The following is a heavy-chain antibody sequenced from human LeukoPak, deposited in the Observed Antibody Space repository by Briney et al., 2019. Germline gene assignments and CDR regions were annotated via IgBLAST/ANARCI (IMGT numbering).Heavy chain of an antibody. Sequence: GGSLRLSCAASGFTVSNNYINWVRQAPGKGLEWVSVIYSGGGTFYADSVKGRFTISRDISQNTLFLQMNSLRAEDTAVYYCARGGKLMGYCSNGVCHNFDYWGQGTLVTVST. CDR2: IYSGGGT. CDR3: ARGGKLMGYCSNGVCHNFDY. CDR1: GFTVSNNY. V-gene: IGHV3-66*01. D-gene: IGHD2-8*01. J-gene: IGHJ4*02.